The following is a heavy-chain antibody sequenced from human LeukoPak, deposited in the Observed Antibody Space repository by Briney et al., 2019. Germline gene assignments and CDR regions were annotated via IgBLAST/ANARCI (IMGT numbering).Heavy chain of an antibody. CDR3: AKEGALGYCSSASCEDAFDI. CDR1: GSTFSSYA. V-gene: IGHV3-23*01. D-gene: IGHD2-2*01. CDR2: IIGSGGST. J-gene: IGHJ3*02. Sequence: GGSLRLSCAASGSTFSSYAMSWVRQAPGKGLEWVSAIIGSGGSTYYADSVKGRFTISRDNSKTTPSLQMNSLRAEDTAVYYCAKEGALGYCSSASCEDAFDIWGQGTMVTVSS.